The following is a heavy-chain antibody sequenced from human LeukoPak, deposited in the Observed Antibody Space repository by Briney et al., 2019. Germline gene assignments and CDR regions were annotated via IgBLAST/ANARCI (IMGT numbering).Heavy chain of an antibody. J-gene: IGHJ4*02. CDR2: ISGSGGST. CDR3: AKFYFDWLSPPDY. CDR1: GFTVSSYA. Sequence: PGGSLRLSCAASGFTVSSYAMSWVRQAPGKGLEWVSAISGSGGSTYYADSVKGRFTISRDNSKNTLYLQMNSLRAEDTAVYYCAKFYFDWLSPPDYWGQGTLVTVSS. D-gene: IGHD3-9*01. V-gene: IGHV3-23*01.